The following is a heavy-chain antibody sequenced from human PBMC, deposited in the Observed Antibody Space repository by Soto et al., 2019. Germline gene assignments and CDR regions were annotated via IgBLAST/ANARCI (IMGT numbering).Heavy chain of an antibody. CDR1: GFTFTSYS. V-gene: IGHV3-48*01. J-gene: IGHJ5*02. CDR3: ARAKSLEYNWFDT. CDR2: ISSTSATI. Sequence: EVQLMESGGGLVQPGGSLRLSCTASGFTFTSYSINWVRQAPGRGLEWISYISSTSATIYYAESVRGRFTVSRDNAKNSVYLQMNSLRAEDTAVYFCARAKSLEYNWFDTWGQGTPVTVSS.